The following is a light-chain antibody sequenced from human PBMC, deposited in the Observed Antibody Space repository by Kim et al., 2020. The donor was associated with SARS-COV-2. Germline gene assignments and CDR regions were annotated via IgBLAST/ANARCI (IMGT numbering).Light chain of an antibody. J-gene: IGLJ2*01. CDR2: RDS. CDR1: SSNIGGNT. Sequence: GQWVTISCSRSSSNIGGNTVHWYQQVPGTAPKLLIYRDSQRPSGVPDRFSGSKSGTSASLAISGLQSEDESDYYCAAWDDSLNGVVFGGGTQLTVL. V-gene: IGLV1-44*01. CDR3: AAWDDSLNGVV.